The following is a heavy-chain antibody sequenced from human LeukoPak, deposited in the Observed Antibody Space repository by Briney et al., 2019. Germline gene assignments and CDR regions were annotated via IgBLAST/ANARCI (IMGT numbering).Heavy chain of an antibody. CDR1: RNTLTDLF. CDR2: FDPEGSET. J-gene: IGHJ4*02. Sequence: GASVNVSRKVSRNTLTDLFIHWVRRAPGKGLEWVGGFDPEGSETIYAFRFQDRLAMTVDTSSDTASMELSRLTVFDTAVYYCATQGNGDYFDSWGQGTLVTVSS. CDR3: ATQGNGDYFDS. V-gene: IGHV1-24*01. D-gene: IGHD4-17*01.